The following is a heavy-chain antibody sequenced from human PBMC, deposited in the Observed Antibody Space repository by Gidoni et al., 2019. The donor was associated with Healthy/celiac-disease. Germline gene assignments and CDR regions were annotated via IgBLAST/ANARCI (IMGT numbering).Heavy chain of an antibody. CDR1: GFTFSSHR. J-gene: IGHJ3*02. V-gene: IGHV3-21*01. CDR2: ISSSSSYI. D-gene: IGHD2-2*01. Sequence: EVQLVESGGGLVKPGGSLRLSCAASGFTFSSHRMTWFRQAPGKGLEWVASISSSSSYIYYADSVKGRFTISRDNAKNSLYLQMNSLRAEDTAVYYCARDYRGYCSSTSCYPGFDAFDIWGQGTMVTVSS. CDR3: ARDYRGYCSSTSCYPGFDAFDI.